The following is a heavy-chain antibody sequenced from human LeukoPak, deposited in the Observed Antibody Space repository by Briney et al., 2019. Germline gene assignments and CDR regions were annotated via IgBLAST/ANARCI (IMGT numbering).Heavy chain of an antibody. V-gene: IGHV4-34*01. Sequence: SETLSLTCAVYGGSFSGYYWSWIRQPPGKGLQWIGEINHSGSTNYNPSLKSRATISVDTSKNQFSLKLSSVTAADTAVYYCASEARVHYDSSGYYYGWGQGTLVTVSS. D-gene: IGHD3-22*01. CDR1: GGSFSGYY. CDR3: ASEARVHYDSSGYYYG. J-gene: IGHJ1*01. CDR2: INHSGST.